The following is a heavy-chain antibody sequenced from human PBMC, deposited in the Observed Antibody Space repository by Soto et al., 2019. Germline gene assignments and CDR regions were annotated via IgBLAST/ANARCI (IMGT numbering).Heavy chain of an antibody. CDR3: AKDGGKWPVYYDILTGYVY. J-gene: IGHJ4*02. Sequence: GGSLRLSCAASGFTFSSYAMSWVRQAPGKGLEWVSAISGSGGSTYYADYVKGRFTISRDNSKNKLYLQMNSLRAEDTAVYFCAKDGGKWPVYYDILTGYVYWGQGTLVTVSS. V-gene: IGHV3-23*01. CDR2: ISGSGGST. D-gene: IGHD3-9*01. CDR1: GFTFSSYA.